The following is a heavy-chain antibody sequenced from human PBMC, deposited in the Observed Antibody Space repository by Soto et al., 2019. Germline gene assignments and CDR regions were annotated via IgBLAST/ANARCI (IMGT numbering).Heavy chain of an antibody. CDR3: ARVAYGSGSYYNS. V-gene: IGHV4-59*01. D-gene: IGHD3-10*01. CDR2: ISYRGSS. CDR1: GGSIAGDY. Sequence: PSETPSLTCTVSGGSIAGDYWSWVRQLPGKGMEWIGYISYRGSSNYNPSLKSRVTMSVDTSQSHFSLRLSSVTAADTAVYYCARVAYGSGSYYNSWGLGTLVTVSS. J-gene: IGHJ5*01.